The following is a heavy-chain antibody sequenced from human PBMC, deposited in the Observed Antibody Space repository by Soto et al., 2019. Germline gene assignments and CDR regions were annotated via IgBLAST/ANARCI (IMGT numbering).Heavy chain of an antibody. CDR1: GGSLSSGSYY. CDR2: IYYSGST. CDR3: ARAAAAGTDFDY. J-gene: IGHJ4*02. D-gene: IGHD6-13*01. V-gene: IGHV4-31*11. Sequence: SETVSRTSVVPGGSLSSGSYYWSWIRQHRGKGLEWIGYIYYSGSTYYNPSLKSRVTISVDTSKNQFSLKLSSVTAADTAVYYCARAAAAGTDFDYWGQGTLVTVSS.